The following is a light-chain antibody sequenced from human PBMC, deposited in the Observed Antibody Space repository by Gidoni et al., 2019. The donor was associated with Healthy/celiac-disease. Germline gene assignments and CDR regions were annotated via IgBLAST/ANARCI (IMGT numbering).Light chain of an antibody. CDR2: DAS. J-gene: IGKJ4*01. V-gene: IGKV3-11*01. CDR1: QSVSSY. CDR3: QQRSNWPPALT. Sequence: EIVLTQSPDTLSLSPGERATLSCRSSQSVSSYLAWYQQKPGQAPRLLIYDASNRATGIPARFRGSGSGTDFTLTISSLEPEDFAVYYCQQRSNWPPALTFGGGTKVEIK.